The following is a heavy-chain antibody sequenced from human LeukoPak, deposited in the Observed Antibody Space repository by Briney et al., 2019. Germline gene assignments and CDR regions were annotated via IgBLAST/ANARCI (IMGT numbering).Heavy chain of an antibody. D-gene: IGHD2-21*02. CDR1: GYTFTSYY. J-gene: IGHJ1*01. V-gene: IGHV1-46*01. CDR2: INPSGGST. CDR3: ARQDRQTRDHQH. Sequence: ASAKVSCKASGYTFTSYYMHWVRQAPGQGLEWMGIINPSGGSTSYAQKFQGRVTMTRDTSTSTVYMELSSLRSEDTAVYYCARQDRQTRDHQHWGQGTLVTVSS.